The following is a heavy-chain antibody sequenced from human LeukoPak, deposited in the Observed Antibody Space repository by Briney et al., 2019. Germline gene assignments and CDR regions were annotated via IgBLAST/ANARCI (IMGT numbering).Heavy chain of an antibody. CDR3: TRAYPKVVSRAHATLCYFDY. D-gene: IGHD3-22*01. Sequence: SETLSLTCAVYGGSFSGYYWSWIRQPPGKGLEWIGEINHSGSTNYNPSLKSRVTISVDTSKNQFSLKLSSVTAADTAAYYCTRAYPKVVSRAHATLCYFDYWGQGTLVTVSS. CDR2: INHSGST. CDR1: GGSFSGYY. V-gene: IGHV4-34*01. J-gene: IGHJ4*02.